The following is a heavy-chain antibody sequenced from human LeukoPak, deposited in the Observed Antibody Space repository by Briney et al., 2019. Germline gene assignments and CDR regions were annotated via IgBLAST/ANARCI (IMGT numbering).Heavy chain of an antibody. Sequence: GGSPRLSCAASAFTFNTYWMHWVRQVPGRGLEWVSRINGDESSTNYADSVKGRFTISRDNSKSTLFLQMNSLTIEDTAVYFCAQDIPIERVPGLGPGYWGQGTLVTVSS. V-gene: IGHV3-74*01. D-gene: IGHD2-15*01. CDR2: INGDESST. CDR1: AFTFNTYW. CDR3: AQDIPIERVPGLGPGY. J-gene: IGHJ4*02.